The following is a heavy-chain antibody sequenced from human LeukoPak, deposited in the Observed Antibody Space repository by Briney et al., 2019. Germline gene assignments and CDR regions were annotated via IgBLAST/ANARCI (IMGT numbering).Heavy chain of an antibody. D-gene: IGHD4-23*01. CDR2: IIPIFGTA. CDR1: GGTFSSYA. V-gene: IGHV1-69*13. Sequence: ASVKVSCKASGGTFSSYAISWVRQAPGQGLEWMGGIIPIFGTANYAQKFQGRVTITADESTSTAYMELSSLRSEDTAVYYCARLQDGGKGVIDYWGQGTLVTVSS. CDR3: ARLQDGGKGVIDY. J-gene: IGHJ4*02.